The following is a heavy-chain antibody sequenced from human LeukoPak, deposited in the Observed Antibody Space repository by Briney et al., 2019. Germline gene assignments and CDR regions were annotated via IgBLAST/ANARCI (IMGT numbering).Heavy chain of an antibody. V-gene: IGHV4-59*01. CDR3: TRAGGWNSFDS. Sequence: SETLFLTCTVSGGSIGSAYWGWIRQPPGKGLEWIGYIYYTGITKYDPSLKSRVTISLDTPKNQFSLKLSSLTVADTAVYYCTRAGGWNSFDSCGQGTLVTVSS. CDR1: GGSIGSAY. J-gene: IGHJ5*01. D-gene: IGHD1-7*01. CDR2: IYYTGIT.